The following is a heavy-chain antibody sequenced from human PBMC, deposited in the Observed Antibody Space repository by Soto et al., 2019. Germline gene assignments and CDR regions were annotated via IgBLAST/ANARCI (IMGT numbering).Heavy chain of an antibody. CDR2: INPSSGGT. V-gene: IGHV1-46*01. D-gene: IGHD3-9*01. CDR1: EYTFTSYY. Sequence: ASVKVSCKASEYTFTSYYMHWVRQAPGQGLEWMGIINPSSGGTSYAQKFQGRVSMTRDTSTSTVYMNLSSLISDDTAVYFCATTAAGYYSAFDYWGQGIVVTV. CDR3: ATTAAGYYSAFDY. J-gene: IGHJ4*02.